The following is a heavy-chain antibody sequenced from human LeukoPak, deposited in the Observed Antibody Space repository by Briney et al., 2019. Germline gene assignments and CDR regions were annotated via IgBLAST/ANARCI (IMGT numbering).Heavy chain of an antibody. J-gene: IGHJ4*02. D-gene: IGHD2-15*01. CDR2: IGTAGDT. V-gene: IGHV3-13*01. CDR3: ARAICSGGSCYFDY. CDR1: GFTFSSYD. Sequence: GGSLRLSCAASGFTFSSYDMHWVRQATGKGLEWVSAIGTAGDTYYPGSVKGRFTISRENAKNSLYLQMNSLRAGDTAVYYCARAICSGGSCYFDYWGQGTLVTVYS.